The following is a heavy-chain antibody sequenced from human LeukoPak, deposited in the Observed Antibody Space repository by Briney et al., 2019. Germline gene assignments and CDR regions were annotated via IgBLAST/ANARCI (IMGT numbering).Heavy chain of an antibody. Sequence: GGSLRLFCAASGFTFDDYGMSWVRQAPGKGLEWVSGINWNGGSTGYADSVKGRFTISRDNAKNSLYLQMNSLRAEDTALYYCARYYDSSGYYYYYYYMDVWGKGTTVTVSS. CDR2: INWNGGST. V-gene: IGHV3-20*04. J-gene: IGHJ6*03. CDR1: GFTFDDYG. CDR3: ARYYDSSGYYYYYYYMDV. D-gene: IGHD3-22*01.